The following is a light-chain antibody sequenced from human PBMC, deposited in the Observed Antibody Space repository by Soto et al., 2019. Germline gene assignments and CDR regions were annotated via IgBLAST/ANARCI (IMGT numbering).Light chain of an antibody. J-gene: IGKJ1*01. CDR2: KAS. Sequence: DIQMSQSPSALSASVGDRVVITCRASQNINRGLAWYQQKPGEAPKLLIFKASTAHGGAPSRFSGSGAGTDFSLTISSLQPDDFATYYCQQYDSFLRTFGQGTKV. V-gene: IGKV1-5*03. CDR1: QNINRG. CDR3: QQYDSFLRT.